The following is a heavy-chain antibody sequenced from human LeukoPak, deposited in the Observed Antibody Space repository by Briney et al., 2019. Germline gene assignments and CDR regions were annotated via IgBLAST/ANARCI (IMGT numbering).Heavy chain of an antibody. D-gene: IGHD1-1*01. V-gene: IGHV1-69*13. Sequence: ASVKVSCKASGGTFSSYAISWVRQAPGQGLEWMGGIIPIFGTANYAQKFQGRVTITADESTSTAYMELSSLRSEDTAVYYCARPTRKYNWNDLGGYFDYWGQGTLVTVSS. CDR1: GGTFSSYA. CDR2: IIPIFGTA. CDR3: ARPTRKYNWNDLGGYFDY. J-gene: IGHJ4*02.